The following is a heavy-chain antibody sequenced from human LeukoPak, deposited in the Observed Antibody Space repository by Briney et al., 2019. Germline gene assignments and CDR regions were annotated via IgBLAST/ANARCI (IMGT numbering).Heavy chain of an antibody. D-gene: IGHD3-10*01. CDR1: GYTFTSYG. Sequence: ASVKVSCKASGYTFTSYGISWVRQAPGQGLEWMGWISAYNGNTNYEQNLQGRVTMTTDTSTSTAYMELRSLRSDDTAAYYCARALLWCGEPSHIDYWGQGTLVSASS. J-gene: IGHJ4*02. V-gene: IGHV1-18*01. CDR3: ARALLWCGEPSHIDY. CDR2: ISAYNGNT.